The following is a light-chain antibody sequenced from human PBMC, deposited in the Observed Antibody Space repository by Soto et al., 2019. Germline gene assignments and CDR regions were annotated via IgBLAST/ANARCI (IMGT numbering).Light chain of an antibody. CDR3: QQYDTSPRT. CDR2: GVY. Sequence: EIVMTQSPATLSVSPGERVTLSCRALQSVGSNLAWYQQTPGQAPRLXISGVYSREAGIPDMFSGSGSGTECTLTISRLEPEDFAVYYCQQYDTSPRTFGQGTKVDIK. V-gene: IGKV3-15*01. CDR1: QSVGSN. J-gene: IGKJ1*01.